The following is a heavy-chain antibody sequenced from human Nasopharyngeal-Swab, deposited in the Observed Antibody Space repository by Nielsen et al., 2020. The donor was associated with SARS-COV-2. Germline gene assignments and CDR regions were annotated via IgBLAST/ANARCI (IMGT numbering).Heavy chain of an antibody. V-gene: IGHV1-18*01. J-gene: IGHJ4*02. CDR1: GYTFTSYG. CDR3: ARDPGREDPFDY. Sequence: ASVKVSRKASGYTFTSYGISWVRQAPGQGLEWMGWISAYNGNTNYAQKLQGRVTVTTDTSTSTAYMELRSLRSDDTAVYYCARDPGREDPFDYWGQGTLVTVSS. CDR2: ISAYNGNT. D-gene: IGHD2-15*01.